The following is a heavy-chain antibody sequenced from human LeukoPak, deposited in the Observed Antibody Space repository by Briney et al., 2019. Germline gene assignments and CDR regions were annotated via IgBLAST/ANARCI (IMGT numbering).Heavy chain of an antibody. CDR2: ISGSGGST. V-gene: IGHV3-23*01. Sequence: GGSLRLSCAASGFTFSSYAMSWVRQAPGKGLEWVSAISGSGGSTYYADSVRGRFTISRDNSKNTLYLQMNSLRAEDTAVYYCAKDQVLRFLEWLLEGVFDYWGQGTLVTVSS. D-gene: IGHD3-3*01. CDR3: AKDQVLRFLEWLLEGVFDY. CDR1: GFTFSSYA. J-gene: IGHJ4*02.